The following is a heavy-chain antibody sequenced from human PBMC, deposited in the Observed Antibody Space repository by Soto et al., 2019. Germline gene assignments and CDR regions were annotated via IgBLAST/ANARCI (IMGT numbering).Heavy chain of an antibody. V-gene: IGHV4-59*01. J-gene: IGHJ2*01. D-gene: IGHD2-2*01. CDR2: IYYSGST. Sequence: SETLSLTCTVSGGSISSYYWSWIRQPPGKGLEWIGYIYYSGSTNYNPSLKSRVTISVDTSKNQFSLELSSVTAADTAVYYCARGYCSSTSCYPSDWYFDLWGRGTLVTVSS. CDR3: ARGYCSSTSCYPSDWYFDL. CDR1: GGSISSYY.